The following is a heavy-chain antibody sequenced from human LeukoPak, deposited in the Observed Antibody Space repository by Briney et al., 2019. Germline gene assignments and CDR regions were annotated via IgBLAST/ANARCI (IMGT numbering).Heavy chain of an antibody. CDR3: ARGSTTKYYYGMDV. J-gene: IGHJ6*02. CDR2: IYYSGST. CDR1: GGSISSGGSY. D-gene: IGHD4-17*01. V-gene: IGHV4-31*03. Sequence: SETLSLTCTVSGGSISSGGSYWSWIRQHPGKGLEWIGYIYYSGSTYYNPSLKSRVTISVDTSKNQFSLKLSSVTAADTAVYYCARGSTTKYYYGMDVWGQGTTVTVSS.